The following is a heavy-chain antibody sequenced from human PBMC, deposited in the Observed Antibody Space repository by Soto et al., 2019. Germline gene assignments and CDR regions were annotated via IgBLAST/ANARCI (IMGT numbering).Heavy chain of an antibody. D-gene: IGHD6-13*01. V-gene: IGHV3-11*01. J-gene: IGHJ5*02. CDR2: ISSSGGTK. CDR1: GFSFSDYY. CDR3: ARGYSSSWTYNWFDP. Sequence: GGSLRLSCAASGFSFSDYYMTWIRQAPGKGLEWVSYISSSGGTKYHADTVKGRFTISRDNAKNSLYLQMNSLRAEDTAVYYCARGYSSSWTYNWFDPWGQGTLVTVSS.